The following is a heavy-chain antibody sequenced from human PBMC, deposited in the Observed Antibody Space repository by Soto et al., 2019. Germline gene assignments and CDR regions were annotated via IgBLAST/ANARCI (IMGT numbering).Heavy chain of an antibody. J-gene: IGHJ4*02. CDR2: INPSGGGT. CDR1: GYTFTSQY. Sequence: ASVKVSCKASGYTFTSQYMHWVRQAPGQGLEWMGIINPSGGGTNYAQKFQGRITLTRDTSTSTLYMELRSLRSADTAVYYCARGGKIAARPIDSWGQGTLVTVSS. CDR3: ARGGKIAARPIDS. D-gene: IGHD6-6*01. V-gene: IGHV1-46*01.